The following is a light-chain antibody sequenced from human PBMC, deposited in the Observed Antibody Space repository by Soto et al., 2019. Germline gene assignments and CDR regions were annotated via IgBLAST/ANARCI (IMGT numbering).Light chain of an antibody. CDR1: QSISSY. CDR2: AAS. J-gene: IGKJ1*01. V-gene: IGKV1-6*01. Sequence: IQMTHSPSSLSASVGDRVTITCRASQSISSYLNWYQQKPGKAPTLLIYAASNLQSGVPSRFRGSRSGIEFTLTVSSLQREDFATYYCLQDHDDSWTFGQGTKVDIK. CDR3: LQDHDDSWT.